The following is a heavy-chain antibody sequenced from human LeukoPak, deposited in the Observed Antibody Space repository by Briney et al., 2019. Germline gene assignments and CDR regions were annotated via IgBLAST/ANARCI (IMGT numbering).Heavy chain of an antibody. J-gene: IGHJ3*02. CDR3: ARDVVTVTKGFDI. D-gene: IGHD4-17*01. CDR1: TDSFSSHY. V-gene: IGHV4-59*11. Sequence: SETLSLTCAVSTDSFSSHYWTWIRQPPGKGLEWIRYISYIGSTNYNPSLKSRVTISIDTSKNQFSLKLSSVTAADTAVYYCARDVVTVTKGFDIWSQGTMVSVSS. CDR2: ISYIGST.